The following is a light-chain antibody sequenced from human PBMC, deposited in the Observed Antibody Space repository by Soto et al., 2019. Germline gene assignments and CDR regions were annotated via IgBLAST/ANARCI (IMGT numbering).Light chain of an antibody. CDR1: DSNIGSNT. V-gene: IGLV1-44*01. Sequence: QSVLPQPPSASATPGQRVTISCSGSDSNIGSNTVNWYRQLPGTTPKLLIYSNDQRPSGVPDRFSGSKSGTSASLAISGLQSEDEADYYCAAWDDSLNEVVFGGGTKLTVL. CDR2: SND. J-gene: IGLJ2*01. CDR3: AAWDDSLNEVV.